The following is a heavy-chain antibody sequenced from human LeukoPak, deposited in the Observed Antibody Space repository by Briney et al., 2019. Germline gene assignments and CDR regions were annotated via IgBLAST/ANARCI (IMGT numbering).Heavy chain of an antibody. V-gene: IGHV3-33*01. D-gene: IGHD6-19*01. CDR2: VWREGNDK. J-gene: IGHJ5*01. CDR3: VRKGAVGGTVVKNCLDP. Sequence: GSMRLSCVASGFTFRNYAIHWVRQGPGKRLEWVAVVWREGNDKYYADSVPGRFTISRDNSKNPRYLQMNSLRDDDTGLYYCVRKGAVGGTVVKNCLDPWGQGTMVTVSS. CDR1: GFTFRNYA.